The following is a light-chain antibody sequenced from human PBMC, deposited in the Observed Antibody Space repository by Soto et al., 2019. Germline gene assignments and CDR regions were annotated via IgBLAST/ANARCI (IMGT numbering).Light chain of an antibody. V-gene: IGKV3-20*01. Sequence: ETVLTQSPGSLSLSPGERATLSCRVSQSVSSSHLAWYQQKPGQAPRLLMYGASSRATGIPDRFSGSGSGTEFTLTISRLEPEDLAVYYCQQYGSSPRTFGQGTKVEIK. CDR2: GAS. J-gene: IGKJ1*01. CDR3: QQYGSSPRT. CDR1: QSVSSSH.